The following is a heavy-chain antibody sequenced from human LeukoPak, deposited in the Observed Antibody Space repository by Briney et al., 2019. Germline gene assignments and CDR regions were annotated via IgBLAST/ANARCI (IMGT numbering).Heavy chain of an antibody. Sequence: SETLSLTCTVSGGSISSYYWSWIRQPPGKGLEWIGSIYYSGSTYYNPSLKSRVTISVDTSKNQFSLKLSSVTAADTAVYYCARLPRWTIDYWGQGTLVTVSS. CDR1: GGSISSYY. J-gene: IGHJ4*02. D-gene: IGHD1-1*01. V-gene: IGHV4-59*12. CDR3: ARLPRWTIDY. CDR2: IYYSGST.